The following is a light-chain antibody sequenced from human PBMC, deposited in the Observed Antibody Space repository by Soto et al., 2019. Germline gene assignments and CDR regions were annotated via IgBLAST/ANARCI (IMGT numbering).Light chain of an antibody. CDR2: AAS. Sequence: DIQMTQSPSSLSASVGDRVNITCRASQSISSYLNWYQQKPGKAPKLLIYAASSLQSGVPSRFSGSGSGTDFTLTISSLQPEDFATYYCQQSYSTPMYTFGQGTNLEIK. V-gene: IGKV1-39*01. CDR1: QSISSY. J-gene: IGKJ2*01. CDR3: QQSYSTPMYT.